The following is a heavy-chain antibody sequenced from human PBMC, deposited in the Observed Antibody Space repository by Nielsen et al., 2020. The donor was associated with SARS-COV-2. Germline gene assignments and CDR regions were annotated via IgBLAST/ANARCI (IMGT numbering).Heavy chain of an antibody. Sequence: WVRQAPGQGLEWMGGIIPIFKTENYAQKFQGRVTITADESTSTAYMELSSLTSDDTAVYYCAREYYDYVWGSYRSRGELDYWGQGTLVTVSS. J-gene: IGHJ4*02. CDR2: IIPIFKTE. V-gene: IGHV1-69*01. D-gene: IGHD3-16*02. CDR3: AREYYDYVWGSYRSRGELDY.